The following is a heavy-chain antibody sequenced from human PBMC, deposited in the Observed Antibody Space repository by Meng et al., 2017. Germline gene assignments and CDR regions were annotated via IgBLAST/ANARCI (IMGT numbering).Heavy chain of an antibody. CDR3: ARAPRFYYYYDSSGYYHI. D-gene: IGHD3-22*01. J-gene: IGHJ3*02. CDR1: GLTFSSYW. V-gene: IGHV3-7*01. Sequence: GGSLRLSCAASGLTFSSYWMSWVRQAPGKGLEWVANIKQDGSEKYYVDSVKGRFTISRDNAKNSLYLQMNSLRAEDTAVYYCARAPRFYYYYDSSGYYHIWGQGTMVTVSS. CDR2: IKQDGSEK.